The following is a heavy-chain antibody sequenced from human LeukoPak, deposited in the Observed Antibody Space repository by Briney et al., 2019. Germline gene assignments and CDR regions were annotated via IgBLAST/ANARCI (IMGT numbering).Heavy chain of an antibody. CDR1: GFTFSDYY. Sequence: GGSLRLSCAASGFTFSDYYMSWIRQAPGKGLEWVSYITSGGIINYADSVKGRFTLSRDNAKNSLYLQINSLRAEDTAVYYCARWSSGYYWGPFDYWGPGNPGHRLL. V-gene: IGHV3-11*01. CDR3: ARWSSGYYWGPFDY. D-gene: IGHD3-22*01. J-gene: IGHJ4*02. CDR2: ITSGGII.